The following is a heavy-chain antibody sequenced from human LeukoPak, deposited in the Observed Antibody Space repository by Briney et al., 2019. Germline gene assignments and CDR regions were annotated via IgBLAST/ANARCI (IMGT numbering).Heavy chain of an antibody. V-gene: IGHV4-34*01. Sequence: SETLSLTCAVYGGSFSGCYWSWIRQPPGKGLEWIGEINHSGSTNYNPSLKSRVTISVDTSKNQFSLKLSSVTAADTAVYYCARHAWVTIFWVGGGFDYWGQGTLVTVSS. D-gene: IGHD3-9*01. CDR3: ARHAWVTIFWVGGGFDY. J-gene: IGHJ4*02. CDR1: GGSFSGCY. CDR2: INHSGST.